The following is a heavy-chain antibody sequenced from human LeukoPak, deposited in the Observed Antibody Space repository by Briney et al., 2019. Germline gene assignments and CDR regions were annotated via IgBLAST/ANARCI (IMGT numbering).Heavy chain of an antibody. CDR1: GGSLINHY. CDR3: AKHNSPAGGGSWFDP. V-gene: IGHV4-59*08. D-gene: IGHD3-16*01. J-gene: IGHJ5*02. Sequence: SETLSLTCGVSGGSLINHYWSWIRQSPGKGLEWIAYIYYSGNTNYNPSLKSRVTISVDLSKNQVSLRLTSVTAADTAVYYCAKHNSPAGGGSWFDPWGQGTLVTVSS. CDR2: IYYSGNT.